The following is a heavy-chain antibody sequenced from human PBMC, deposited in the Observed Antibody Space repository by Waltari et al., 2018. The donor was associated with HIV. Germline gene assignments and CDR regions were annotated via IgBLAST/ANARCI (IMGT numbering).Heavy chain of an antibody. J-gene: IGHJ4*02. CDR2: ISGSGGST. CDR1: GFTFRSYA. CDR3: AKPLLNYYDSSGYDY. Sequence: EVQLLASGGGLVQPGGSLRLSCAASGFTFRSYALRWLRHAPGKGLEWVSAISGSGGSTYYADSVKGRFTISRDNSKNTLYLQMNSLRAEDTAVYYCAKPLLNYYDSSGYDYWGQGTLVTVSS. V-gene: IGHV3-23*01. D-gene: IGHD3-22*01.